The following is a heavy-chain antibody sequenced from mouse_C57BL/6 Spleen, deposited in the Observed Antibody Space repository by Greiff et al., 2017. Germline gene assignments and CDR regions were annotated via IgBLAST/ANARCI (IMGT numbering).Heavy chain of an antibody. CDR3: ARDQGRYFDV. D-gene: IGHD3-3*01. CDR2: ISSGSSTI. Sequence: EVNVVESGGGLVKPGGSLKLSCAASGFTFSDYGMHWVRQAPEQGLEWVAYISSGSSTIYYADTVQGRFTISRDNAKNTLFLQMTSLRSEDTAMYYCARDQGRYFDVWGTGTTVTVSS. CDR1: GFTFSDYG. J-gene: IGHJ1*03. V-gene: IGHV5-17*01.